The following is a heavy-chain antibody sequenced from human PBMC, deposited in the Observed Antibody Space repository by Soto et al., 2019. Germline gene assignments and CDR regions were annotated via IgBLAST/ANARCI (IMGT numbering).Heavy chain of an antibody. J-gene: IGHJ6*02. Sequence: QVQLVQSGAEVKKPGSSVKVSCKASGGSFSTYAISWVRHAPGQGLEWMGGVIPILGTTNNAQKFQGRVTITADESTGTAYMELASLRSEDTAMYYCARHARTYYYDDMHVWGQGPTVPVSS. CDR3: ARHARTYYYDDMHV. CDR1: GGSFSTYA. V-gene: IGHV1-69*12. CDR2: VIPILGTT.